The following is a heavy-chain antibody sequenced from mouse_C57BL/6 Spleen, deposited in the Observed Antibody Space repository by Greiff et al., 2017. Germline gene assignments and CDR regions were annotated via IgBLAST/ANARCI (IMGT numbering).Heavy chain of an antibody. D-gene: IGHD4-1*01. CDR2: IDPSDSYT. CDR1: GYTFTSYW. Sequence: QVQLQQPGAELVMPGASVKLSCKASGYTFTSYWMLWVKQRPGQGLEWIGEIDPSDSYTNYNQKFKGKSTLTVDKSSSTAYMQLSSLTSEDSAVYYCARGLTGTGYFDVWGTGTTVTVSS. J-gene: IGHJ1*03. V-gene: IGHV1-69*01. CDR3: ARGLTGTGYFDV.